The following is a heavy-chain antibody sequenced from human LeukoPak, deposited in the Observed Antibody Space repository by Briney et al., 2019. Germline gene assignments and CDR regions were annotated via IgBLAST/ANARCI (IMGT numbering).Heavy chain of an antibody. CDR2: ISWNSGSI. CDR1: GFTFDDYA. D-gene: IGHD5-12*01. J-gene: IGHJ6*02. CDR3: AKDIGLGPLATGFVEDYYYYGMDV. Sequence: PGGSLRLSCAASGFTFDDYAMHWVRQAPGKGLEWVSGISWNSGSIGYADSVKGRFTISRDNAKNSLYLQMNSLRAEDTALYYCAKDIGLGPLATGFVEDYYYYGMDVWGQGTTVTVSS. V-gene: IGHV3-9*01.